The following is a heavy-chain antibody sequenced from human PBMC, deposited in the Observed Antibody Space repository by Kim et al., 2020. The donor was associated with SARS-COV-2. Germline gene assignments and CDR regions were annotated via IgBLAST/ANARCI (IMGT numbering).Heavy chain of an antibody. V-gene: IGHV1-18*01. D-gene: IGHD1-7*01. CDR1: GYTFTSYG. J-gene: IGHJ6*02. CDR2: ISAYNGNT. CDR3: ARNDGLELRTFYYYGMDV. Sequence: ASVKVSCKASGYTFTSYGIIWVRQAPGQGLEWMGWISAYNGNTNYAQKLQGRVTMTTDTSTSTAHMELRSLRSDDTAGYYCARNDGLELRTFYYYGMDVWGQEPTVTVSS.